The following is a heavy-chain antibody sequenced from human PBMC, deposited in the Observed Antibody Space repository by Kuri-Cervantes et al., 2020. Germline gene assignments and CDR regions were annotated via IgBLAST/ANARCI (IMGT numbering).Heavy chain of an antibody. CDR3: ARMFPTAFCGGDCYFDF. J-gene: IGHJ4*02. Sequence: GESLKISCAASGFTFSDYYMSWIRQAPGKGLEWVSYISSSGSTIYYADSVKGRFTISRDNAKNSLYLQMNSLRAEDTALYYCARMFPTAFCGGDCYFDFWGQGTLVTVSS. CDR2: ISSSGSTI. D-gene: IGHD2-21*02. CDR1: GFTFSDYY. V-gene: IGHV3-11*04.